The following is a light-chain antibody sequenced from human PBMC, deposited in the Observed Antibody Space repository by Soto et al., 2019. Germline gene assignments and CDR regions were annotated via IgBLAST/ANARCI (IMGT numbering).Light chain of an antibody. CDR3: QQYGSSPYT. J-gene: IGKJ2*01. V-gene: IGKV3-20*01. Sequence: EIVLTQSPGTLSLSPGERATLSCRASQSISSSYLAWYQQKPGRAPRLLIHGASSRATGIPDRFSGSGSGTDFTLTISRLEPEDFVVYYCQQYGSSPYTFGQGTKLEIK. CDR1: QSISSSY. CDR2: GAS.